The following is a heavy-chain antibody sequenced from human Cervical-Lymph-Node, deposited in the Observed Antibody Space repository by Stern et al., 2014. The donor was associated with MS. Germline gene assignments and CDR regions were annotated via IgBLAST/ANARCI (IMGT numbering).Heavy chain of an antibody. J-gene: IGHJ5*01. Sequence: VQLVQSGAEVKNPGSSVRVSCKSSGDTFSSASLRWVRQAPRHWLEWMGGIIPMTEIANYGQKCQGRVTITADESTSTAYMDLSGLRSDDTAVYYCSRGASSWYSDSWGQGTLVTVSP. D-gene: IGHD6-13*01. V-gene: IGHV1-69*01. CDR1: GDTFSSAS. CDR2: IIPMTEIA. CDR3: SRGASSWYSDS.